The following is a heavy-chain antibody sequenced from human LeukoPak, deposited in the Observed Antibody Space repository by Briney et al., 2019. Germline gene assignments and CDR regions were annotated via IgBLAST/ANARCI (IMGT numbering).Heavy chain of an antibody. Sequence: GSLRLSCAASGFTFSSYGMHWVRQAPGKGLEWVAFIRYDGSNKYYADSVKGRFTISRDNSKNPLYLQMNSLRAEDTAVYYCAKDGFGELLPFDPWGQGTLVTVSS. CDR3: AKDGFGELLPFDP. CDR2: IRYDGSNK. V-gene: IGHV3-30*02. J-gene: IGHJ5*02. D-gene: IGHD3-10*01. CDR1: GFTFSSYG.